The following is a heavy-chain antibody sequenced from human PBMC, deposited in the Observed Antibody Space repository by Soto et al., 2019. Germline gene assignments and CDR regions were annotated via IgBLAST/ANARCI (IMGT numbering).Heavy chain of an antibody. CDR1: GFTFTSYA. Sequence: GGSLRLSCAASGFTFTSYAMNWVRQAPGKGLEWVSGISAGGGTTYYTDSVQGRFIISRDNSDNTLDLQMNSLRVEDTALYFCAKSSGWDLLVTSRGLDSWGQGTLVTVSS. V-gene: IGHV3-23*01. CDR3: AKSSGWDLLVTSRGLDS. CDR2: ISAGGGTT. J-gene: IGHJ4*02. D-gene: IGHD4-17*01.